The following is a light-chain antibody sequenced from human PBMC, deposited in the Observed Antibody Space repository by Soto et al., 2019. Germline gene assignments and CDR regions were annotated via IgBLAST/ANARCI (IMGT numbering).Light chain of an antibody. Sequence: DIQMTQSPSTLSASVGDRVTITCRASQSISSWLAWYQQKPGKAPKLLIYDASSVESGVPSRFSGSGSATEFTLTISSLQPDDFATYYCQQYNNYWTFGQGTRGEI. J-gene: IGKJ1*01. V-gene: IGKV1-5*01. CDR1: QSISSW. CDR2: DAS. CDR3: QQYNNYWT.